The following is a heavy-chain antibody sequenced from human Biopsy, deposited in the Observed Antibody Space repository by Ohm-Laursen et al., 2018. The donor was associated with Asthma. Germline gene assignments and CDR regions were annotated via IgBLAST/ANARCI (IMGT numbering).Heavy chain of an antibody. CDR1: GFTFSSYA. J-gene: IGHJ4*02. V-gene: IGHV3-9*01. CDR2: ISWNSGSI. D-gene: IGHD2-2*01. CDR3: ARDGTDMNEAMPKDY. Sequence: SLRLSCAASGFTFSSYAMHWVRQAPGKGLEWVSGISWNSGSIGYADSVKGRFTTSRDNAKNSLYLQMNSLRAEDTAVYYCARDGTDMNEAMPKDYWGQGTLVTVSS.